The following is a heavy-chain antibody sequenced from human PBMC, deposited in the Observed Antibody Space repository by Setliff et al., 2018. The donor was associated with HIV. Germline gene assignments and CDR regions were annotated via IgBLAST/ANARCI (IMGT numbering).Heavy chain of an antibody. CDR1: GGSISSGGYY. Sequence: SETLSLTCTVSGGSISSGGYYWNWIRQYPVKGLEWIGHIYYNGRTLFNPALGTRLNMSVDTSENQFSLHLNSVTAADTAVYYCVRDRRRSPLSYGLDVWGQGTTVTVSS. CDR3: VRDRRRSPLSYGLDV. J-gene: IGHJ6*02. CDR2: IYYNGRT. V-gene: IGHV4-31*03.